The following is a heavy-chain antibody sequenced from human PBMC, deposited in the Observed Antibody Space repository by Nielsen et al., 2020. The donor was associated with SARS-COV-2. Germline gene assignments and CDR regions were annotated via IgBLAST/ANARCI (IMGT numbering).Heavy chain of an antibody. CDR1: GFTFSSYG. CDR2: IWYDGSNK. J-gene: IGHJ6*02. CDR3: ARVASYYYGMDV. V-gene: IGHV3-33*01. Sequence: GGSLRLSCAASGFTFSSYGMHWVRQAPGKGLEWVAVIWYDGSNKYYADSVKGRFTISRDNSKNTLYLQMNSLRAEDTAVYYCARVASYYYGMDVWGQGTTVTVSS.